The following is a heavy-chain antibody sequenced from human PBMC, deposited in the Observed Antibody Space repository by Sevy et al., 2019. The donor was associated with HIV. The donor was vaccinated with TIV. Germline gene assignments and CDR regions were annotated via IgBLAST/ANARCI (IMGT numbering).Heavy chain of an antibody. J-gene: IGHJ4*02. Sequence: GGSLRLSCVASGFTVSDHYMEWVRQAPGKGLEWVGRTRNKADGYTTEDAASVKGRFTISRDESKNSLYVQMNSLKAEDTAIYYCATHAGIAAAGRVFDYWGQGTLVTVSS. CDR2: TRNKADGYTT. V-gene: IGHV3-72*01. D-gene: IGHD6-13*01. CDR3: ATHAGIAAAGRVFDY. CDR1: GFTVSDHY.